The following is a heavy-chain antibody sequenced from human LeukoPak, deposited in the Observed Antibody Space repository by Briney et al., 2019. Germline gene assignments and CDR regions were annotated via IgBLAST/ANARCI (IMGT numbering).Heavy chain of an antibody. CDR1: GDSISSSGHY. J-gene: IGHJ4*02. CDR3: ARQYCSSVTCWAYFDH. Sequence: SETLSLTCTVSGDSISSSGHYWGWIRQPPGKGLEWIGIIYHSGCTYYNPSLKSRVTISVDTSKNQFSLKLSSVTAADTAVYYCARQYCSSVTCWAYFDHWGQGALVTVSS. D-gene: IGHD2-2*01. CDR2: IYHSGCT. V-gene: IGHV4-39*01.